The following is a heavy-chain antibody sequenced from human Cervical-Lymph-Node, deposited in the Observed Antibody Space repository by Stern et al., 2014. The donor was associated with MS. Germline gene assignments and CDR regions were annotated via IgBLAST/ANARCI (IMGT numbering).Heavy chain of an antibody. CDR1: GGTFSSYA. J-gene: IGHJ5*02. V-gene: IGHV1-69*17. CDR2: IIPIFGIA. Sequence: QVQLVQSGAEVKKPRSSVKVSCKASGGTFSSYAISWVRQAPGQGLEWMGGIIPIFGIANYAQKFQGRVTITADKSTSTAYMELSSLRSEDTAVYYCARQIVVVPAAIEYNWFDPWGQGTLVTVSS. CDR3: ARQIVVVPAAIEYNWFDP. D-gene: IGHD2-2*01.